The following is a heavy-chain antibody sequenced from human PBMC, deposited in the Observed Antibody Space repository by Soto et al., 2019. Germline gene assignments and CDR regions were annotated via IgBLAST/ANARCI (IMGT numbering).Heavy chain of an antibody. Sequence: QVQLVESGGGVVQPGRSLRLSCAASGFTFSSYAMHWVRQAPGKGLEWVAVISYDGSNKYYADSVKGRFTISRDNSKITLYLKMNSLSADHTDVYYCARDRLRYNWNDFPYYYYGMDVWGQGTTVTVSS. CDR2: ISYDGSNK. V-gene: IGHV3-30-3*01. J-gene: IGHJ6*02. CDR1: GFTFSSYA. D-gene: IGHD1-1*01. CDR3: ARDRLRYNWNDFPYYYYGMDV.